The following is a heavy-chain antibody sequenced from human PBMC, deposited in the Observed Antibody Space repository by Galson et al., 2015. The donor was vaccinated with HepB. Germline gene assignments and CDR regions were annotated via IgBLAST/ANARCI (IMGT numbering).Heavy chain of an antibody. J-gene: IGHJ4*02. CDR3: ARGKHYGSGSYYDPSGDY. Sequence: SLRLSCAASGFTFRSYAMHWVRQAPGKELEWVAVISYHGSNNYSADSMKGRFTISRDNSKNTLYLQMNSLRPEDTAVYYCARGKHYGSGSYYDPSGDYWGQGTLVTVSS. D-gene: IGHD3-10*01. CDR2: ISYHGSNN. CDR1: GFTFRSYA. V-gene: IGHV3-30*04.